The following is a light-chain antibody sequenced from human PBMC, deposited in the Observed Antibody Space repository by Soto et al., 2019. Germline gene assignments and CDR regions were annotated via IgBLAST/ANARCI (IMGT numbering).Light chain of an antibody. CDR1: SSDVGGHNY. CDR3: SSYTSSSTL. V-gene: IGLV2-14*01. Sequence: QSALTQPASVSGSPGQSITISCTGTSSDVGGHNYVSWYQHYPGKAPKLMIYEVTNRPSGVSDRFSGSKSGNTASLTISGLQPEDEADYYCSSYTSSSTLFGTGTKLTVL. J-gene: IGLJ1*01. CDR2: EVT.